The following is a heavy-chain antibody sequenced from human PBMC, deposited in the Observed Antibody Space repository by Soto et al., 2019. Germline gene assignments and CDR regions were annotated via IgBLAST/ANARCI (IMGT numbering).Heavy chain of an antibody. Sequence: QLQLQESGPGLVKPSETLSLTCTVSGGSISSSSYYWGWIRQPPGKGLEWIGSIYYSGSTYYNPSLKSRVTISVDTSKNQFSLKLSSVTAADTAVYYCARAVATSWFDPWGQGTLVTVSS. J-gene: IGHJ5*02. CDR1: GGSISSSSYY. D-gene: IGHD5-12*01. CDR3: ARAVATSWFDP. V-gene: IGHV4-39*01. CDR2: IYYSGST.